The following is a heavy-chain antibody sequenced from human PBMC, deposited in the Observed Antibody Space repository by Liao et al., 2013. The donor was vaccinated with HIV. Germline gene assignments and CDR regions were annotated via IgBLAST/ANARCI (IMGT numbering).Heavy chain of an antibody. CDR1: GGSFGDYS. J-gene: IGHJ4*02. CDR3: ARDPSFWSGPGY. D-gene: IGHD3-3*01. Sequence: QVQLQQWGAGLLKPSETLSLTCAFYGGSFGDYSWNWIRQPPGEGLEWIGEINHSGSTDYNPSLKSRLTISVDTSKNQFSLKLSSVTAADTAVYYCARDPSFWSGPGYWGQGNPGHRLL. V-gene: IGHV4-34*01. CDR2: INHSGST.